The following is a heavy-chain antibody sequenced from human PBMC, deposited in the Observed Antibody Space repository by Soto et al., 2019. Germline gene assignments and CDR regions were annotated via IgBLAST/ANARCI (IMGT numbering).Heavy chain of an antibody. Sequence: HPGGSLRLSCAASGFTFSNYAVGWVRQAPGKGLEWVSVISDNGGKTYYADSAKGRLTISRDNSKSTLYLQMDSLRAEDTAVYFCAKDSSGWSQGILDSWGQGTLVTVSS. CDR2: ISDNGGKT. D-gene: IGHD6-19*01. V-gene: IGHV3-23*01. CDR3: AKDSSGWSQGILDS. J-gene: IGHJ4*02. CDR1: GFTFSNYA.